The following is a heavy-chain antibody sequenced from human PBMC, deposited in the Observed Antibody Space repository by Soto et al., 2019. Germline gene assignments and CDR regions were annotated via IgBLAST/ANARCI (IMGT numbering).Heavy chain of an antibody. CDR3: VTRSRGLQSSPPLLDS. CDR1: GLTFSGYG. Sequence: EVQLFESGGGLVQPGGSLRLSCAASGLTFSGYGMSWVRQAPGTGLEWVSPISGSGSTTYYAGSVKDRFTISRDDSKNILFLQSKSLRAEDTAVYYCVTRSRGLQSSPPLLDSWCQGTLVTVSS. D-gene: IGHD4-4*01. CDR2: ISGSGSTT. V-gene: IGHV3-23*01. J-gene: IGHJ4*02.